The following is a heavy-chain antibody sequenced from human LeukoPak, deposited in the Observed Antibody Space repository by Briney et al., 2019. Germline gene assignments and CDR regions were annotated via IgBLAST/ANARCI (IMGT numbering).Heavy chain of an antibody. CDR1: GGSISSYY. CDR2: IYYSGST. CDR3: ARVSGVAVAGKFFDY. J-gene: IGHJ4*02. V-gene: IGHV4-59*01. D-gene: IGHD6-19*01. Sequence: SETLSLTCTVSGGSISSYYWSWIRQPPGKGLEWIGYIYYSGSTNYNPSLKSRVTISVDTSKNQFSLKLSSVTAADTAMYYCARVSGVAVAGKFFDYWGQGTLVTVSS.